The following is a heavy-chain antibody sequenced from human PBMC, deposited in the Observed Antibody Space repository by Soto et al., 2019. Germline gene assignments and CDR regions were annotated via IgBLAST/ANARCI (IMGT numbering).Heavy chain of an antibody. J-gene: IGHJ5*02. Sequence: EVQLSESGGGLVQPGGSLRLSCVASGFTFSSYAMSWVRQAPGKGLEWVSVISGSGDRTYYADPVKGRFTISRDNSKSALYLQMKRLRAEDTAVYYGAKDIMYSSSSPPSWFDTWGQGTLVTVSS. V-gene: IGHV3-23*01. CDR3: AKDIMYSSSSPPSWFDT. D-gene: IGHD6-6*01. CDR1: GFTFSSYA. CDR2: ISGSGDRT.